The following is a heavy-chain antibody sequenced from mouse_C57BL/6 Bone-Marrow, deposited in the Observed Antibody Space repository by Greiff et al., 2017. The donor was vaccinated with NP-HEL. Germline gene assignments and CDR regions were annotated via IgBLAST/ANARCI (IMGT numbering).Heavy chain of an antibody. Sequence: QVQLQQPGAELVKPGASVKVSCKASGYTFTSYWMHWVKQRPGQGLEWIGRIHPSDSDTNYNQKFKGKATLTVDKSSSTAYMQLSSLTSEDSAVYYCAMALYYDCDEGDYYAMDYWGQGTSVTVSS. CDR2: IHPSDSDT. V-gene: IGHV1-74*01. D-gene: IGHD2-4*01. J-gene: IGHJ4*01. CDR3: AMALYYDCDEGDYYAMDY. CDR1: GYTFTSYW.